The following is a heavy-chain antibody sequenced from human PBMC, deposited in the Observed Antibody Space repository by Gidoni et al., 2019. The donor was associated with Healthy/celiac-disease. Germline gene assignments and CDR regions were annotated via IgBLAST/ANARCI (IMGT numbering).Heavy chain of an antibody. V-gene: IGHV1-18*04. Sequence: QVQLVHSGAEVKQPGASVQVSCKASGYTFTSYGISWVRQAPGQGLAVVGWIRAYNGNTNYAQKLQGRVTMTTDTSTSTAYMELRSLRSDDTAVYYCARVLMVYADFDYWGQGTLVTVSS. CDR1: GYTFTSYG. CDR2: IRAYNGNT. J-gene: IGHJ4*02. D-gene: IGHD2-8*01. CDR3: ARVLMVYADFDY.